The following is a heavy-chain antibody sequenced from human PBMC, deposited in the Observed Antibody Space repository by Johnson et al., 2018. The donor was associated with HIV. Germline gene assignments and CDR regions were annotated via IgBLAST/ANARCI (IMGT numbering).Heavy chain of an antibody. CDR2: ISYDGTNQ. J-gene: IGHJ3*01. Sequence: QMLLVESGGGVVQSGRSLRLSCAASGFAFSRFAMHWVRQVPDKGLEWVAVISYDGTNQYHADSVKGRFTISRDNSKNTLYLQMNSLRAEDTALYYCAKTMAQGEYAFDVWGQGTLVTVSS. CDR1: GFAFSRFA. V-gene: IGHV3-30*18. CDR3: AKTMAQGEYAFDV. D-gene: IGHD3-10*01.